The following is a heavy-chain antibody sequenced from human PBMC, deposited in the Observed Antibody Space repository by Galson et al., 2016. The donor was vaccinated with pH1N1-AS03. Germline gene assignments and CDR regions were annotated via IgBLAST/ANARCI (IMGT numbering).Heavy chain of an antibody. J-gene: IGHJ4*02. Sequence: SLRLSCAASGFTFSSYAMHWVRQAPGKGLEWVTVISRDGSSKYYADSVKGRFTISRDNSKNTPYVQMNSLRAEDTAVYYCARGAKFSGIVGRLKSYFDNWGQGTLVTVSS. CDR1: GFTFSSYA. D-gene: IGHD1-26*01. CDR2: ISRDGSSK. CDR3: ARGAKFSGIVGRLKSYFDN. V-gene: IGHV3-30*04.